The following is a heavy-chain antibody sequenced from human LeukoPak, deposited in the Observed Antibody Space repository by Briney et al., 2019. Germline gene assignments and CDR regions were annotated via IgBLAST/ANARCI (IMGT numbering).Heavy chain of an antibody. CDR1: GLIYSRYG. D-gene: IGHD3-10*01. V-gene: IGHV3-23*01. Sequence: GGSLRHSCASSGLIYSRYGMTWVRQAPGKGLEWVSAISGSGGSTYYADSVKGRSTISRDNSKNTLYLQMNSLRAEDAAVYYCARFSEKSFDRWGQGALVTVSS. CDR2: ISGSGGST. J-gene: IGHJ5*02. CDR3: ARFSEKSFDR.